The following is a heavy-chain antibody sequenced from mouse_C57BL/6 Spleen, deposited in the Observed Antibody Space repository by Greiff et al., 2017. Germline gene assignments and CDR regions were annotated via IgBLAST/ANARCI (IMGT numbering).Heavy chain of an antibody. CDR2: IHPNSGST. D-gene: IGHD2-4*01. CDR1: GYTFTSYW. Sequence: QVQLKQPGAELVKPGASVKLSCKASGYTFTSYWMHWVKQRPGQGLEWIGMIHPNSGSTNYNEKFKSKDTLTVDKSSSTAYMQLSSLTSEDSAVYYCARDDYDYDGAWFAYWGQGTLVTVSA. V-gene: IGHV1-64*01. CDR3: ARDDYDYDGAWFAY. J-gene: IGHJ3*01.